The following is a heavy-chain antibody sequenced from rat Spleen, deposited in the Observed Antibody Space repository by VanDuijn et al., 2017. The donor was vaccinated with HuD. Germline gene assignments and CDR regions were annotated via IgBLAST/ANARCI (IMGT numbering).Heavy chain of an antibody. V-gene: IGHV5-7*01. CDR1: GFTFSDYN. J-gene: IGHJ2*01. CDR2: ISYDGSST. CDR3: TRGTYFRH. D-gene: IGHD4-6*01. Sequence: EVQLVESGGGLVQPGRSLKLSCAASGFTFSDYNMAWVRQAPKKGLEWVATISYDGSSTYYRDSMKGRFTISRDIAKSTLYLQMNNLRSEDTATYFCTRGTYFRHWGQGVMVTVSS.